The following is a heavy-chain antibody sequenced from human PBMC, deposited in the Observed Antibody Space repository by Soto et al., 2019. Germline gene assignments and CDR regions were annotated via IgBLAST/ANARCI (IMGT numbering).Heavy chain of an antibody. CDR1: GGSISSYY. V-gene: IGHV4-59*01. D-gene: IGHD4-4*01. Sequence: SETLSLTCTVSGGSISSYYWSWIRQPPGKGLEWIGYIYYSGTTNYNPSLKSRVTISVGTSRNQFSLKLTSLSAADTAVYYCASSNSNYALFDYWGQGTLVTVSS. CDR3: ASSNSNYALFDY. CDR2: IYYSGTT. J-gene: IGHJ4*02.